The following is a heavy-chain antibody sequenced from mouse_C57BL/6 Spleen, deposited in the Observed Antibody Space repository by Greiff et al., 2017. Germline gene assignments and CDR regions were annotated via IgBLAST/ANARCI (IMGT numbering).Heavy chain of an antibody. V-gene: IGHV1-81*01. D-gene: IGHD1-1*01. CDR2: IYPRSGNT. CDR3: ARTGDYYGSSYDYYAMDY. Sequence: QVQLQQSGAELARPGASVKLSCKASGYTFTSYGISWVKQRTGQGLEWIGEIYPRSGNTYYNEKFKGKATLTADKSSSTAYMELRSLTSEDSAVYFCARTGDYYGSSYDYYAMDYWGQGTSVTVSS. J-gene: IGHJ4*01. CDR1: GYTFTSYG.